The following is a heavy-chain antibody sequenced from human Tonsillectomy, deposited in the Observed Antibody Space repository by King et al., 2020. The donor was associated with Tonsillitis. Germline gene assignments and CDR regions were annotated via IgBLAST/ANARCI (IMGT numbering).Heavy chain of an antibody. CDR2: MSYDGSKK. D-gene: IGHD3-3*01. CDR3: AKDLDFWSGYPPPQFDY. J-gene: IGHJ4*02. V-gene: IGHV3-30*18. CDR1: GFTFSRYA. Sequence: QLVQSGGGVVQPGRSLRLSCAASGFTFSRYAMHWVRQAPGKGLEWVAVMSYDGSKKYYADSVKGRFTISRDNSNITLYLQMNSLGAEDTAVYYCAKDLDFWSGYPPPQFDYWGQGTLVTVSS.